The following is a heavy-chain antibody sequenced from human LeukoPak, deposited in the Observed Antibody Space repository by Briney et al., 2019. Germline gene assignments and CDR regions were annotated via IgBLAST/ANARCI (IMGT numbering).Heavy chain of an antibody. CDR3: VRGGYCTTTICYALNAYDI. CDR2: IKSDNTI. J-gene: IGHJ3*02. V-gene: IGHV3-48*03. CDR1: GFTFSNHE. Sequence: GGSLRLSCAASGFTFSNHEMNWVRQAPGKGLKWVSYIKSDNTIFYTDSVEGRFTISRDNAENSLFLQMNGLRVEDTATYYCVRGGYCTTTICYALNAYDIWGQGTVVTVSS. D-gene: IGHD2-2*01.